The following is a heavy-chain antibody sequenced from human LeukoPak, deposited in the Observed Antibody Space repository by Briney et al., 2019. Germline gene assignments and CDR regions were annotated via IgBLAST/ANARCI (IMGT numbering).Heavy chain of an antibody. CDR1: GFTFSSYA. J-gene: IGHJ4*02. CDR3: ARQVEGLTVSGLEY. Sequence: GGSLRLSCAASGFTFSSYAMSWVRQAPGKGLEWVSAISGSGGSTYYADSVKGRFTISRDNSKNTLYLQMNSLRAEDTAVYYCARQVEGLTVSGLEYWGQGTLVTVSS. D-gene: IGHD1-1*01. V-gene: IGHV3-23*01. CDR2: ISGSGGST.